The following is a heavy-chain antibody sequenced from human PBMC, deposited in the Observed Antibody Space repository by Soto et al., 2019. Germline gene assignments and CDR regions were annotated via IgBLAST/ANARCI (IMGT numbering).Heavy chain of an antibody. CDR2: IIPIFGTA. Sequence: SVQVSLKASGSTFISYAISWVRQAPGQGLEWMGGIIPIFGTANYAQKFQGRVTITADESTSTAYMELSSLRSEDTAVYYCARGRVPAAPNWFDPWGQGTLVTVSS. CDR1: GSTFISYA. D-gene: IGHD2-2*01. V-gene: IGHV1-69*13. J-gene: IGHJ5*02. CDR3: ARGRVPAAPNWFDP.